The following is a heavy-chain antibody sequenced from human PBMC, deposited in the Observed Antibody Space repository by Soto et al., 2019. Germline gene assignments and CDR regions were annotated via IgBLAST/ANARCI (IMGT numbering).Heavy chain of an antibody. CDR1: GGSTSSNNW. CDR2: VHHRDGA. Sequence: QVQLQESGPGLVKPSGTLSLTCGVSGGSTSSNNWWSWVRQSPGKGLEWIGEVHHRDGAKYNPSLQSRVTISVDNSTNEFSLRVNSVTAADTAMYSCGCRVEDISYDYYGMDVWGQGTTVSVSS. D-gene: IGHD3-9*01. V-gene: IGHV4-4*02. J-gene: IGHJ6*02. CDR3: GCRVEDISYDYYGMDV.